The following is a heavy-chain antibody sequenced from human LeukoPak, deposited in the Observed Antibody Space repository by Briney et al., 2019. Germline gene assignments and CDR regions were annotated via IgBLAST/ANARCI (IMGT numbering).Heavy chain of an antibody. CDR2: IYYSVST. CDR1: GGSISSSSYY. CDR3: ARVPTVTFFDY. D-gene: IGHD4-17*01. Sequence: SETLSLTCTVSGGSISSSSYYWGWIRQPPGKGLEWIGSIYYSVSTYYNPSLKSRITITVDKSKNQFSLKLSSVTAADTAVYYCARVPTVTFFDYWGQGTLVTVSS. V-gene: IGHV4-39*07. J-gene: IGHJ4*02.